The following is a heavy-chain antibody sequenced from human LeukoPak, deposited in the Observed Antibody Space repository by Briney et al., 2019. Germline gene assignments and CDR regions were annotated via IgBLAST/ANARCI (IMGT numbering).Heavy chain of an antibody. Sequence: PGGSLRLSCAASGFTFSSYEMNWVRQAPGKGLEWVSYISSSGSTIYYVDSVKGRFTISRDNAKNSLYLQMNSLRAEDTAVYYCARVGRIYRQHNDYWGQGTLVTVSS. D-gene: IGHD3-16*02. CDR3: ARVGRIYRQHNDY. V-gene: IGHV3-48*03. CDR2: ISSSGSTI. J-gene: IGHJ4*02. CDR1: GFTFSSYE.